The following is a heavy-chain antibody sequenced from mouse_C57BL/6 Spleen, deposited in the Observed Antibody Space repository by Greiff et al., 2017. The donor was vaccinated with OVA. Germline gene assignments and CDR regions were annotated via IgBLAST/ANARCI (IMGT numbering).Heavy chain of an antibody. CDR1: GYTFTDYE. D-gene: IGHD1-1*01. CDR3: TRGAITTVVAEGYYYAMDY. J-gene: IGHJ4*01. Sequence: QVQLKESGAELVRPGASVTLSCKASGYTFTDYEMHWVKQTPVHGLEWIGAIDPETGGTAYNQKFKGKAILTADKSSSTAYMELRSLTSEDSAVYYCTRGAITTVVAEGYYYAMDYWGQGTSVTVSS. V-gene: IGHV1-15*01. CDR2: IDPETGGT.